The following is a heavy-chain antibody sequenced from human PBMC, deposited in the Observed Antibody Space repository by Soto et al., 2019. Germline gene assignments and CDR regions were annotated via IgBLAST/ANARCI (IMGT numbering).Heavy chain of an antibody. CDR1: GWSFSRYY. V-gene: IGHV4-34*01. Sequence: PSETLSLTCAVYGWSFSRYYWSWIRQPPGKGLEWIGEINHSGSTNYNPSLKSRVTISVDTSKNQFSLKLSSVTAADTAVYYCARGQELLWFGELLNYGMNVWGQGTTVTVSS. CDR2: INHSGST. D-gene: IGHD3-10*01. J-gene: IGHJ6*02. CDR3: ARGQELLWFGELLNYGMNV.